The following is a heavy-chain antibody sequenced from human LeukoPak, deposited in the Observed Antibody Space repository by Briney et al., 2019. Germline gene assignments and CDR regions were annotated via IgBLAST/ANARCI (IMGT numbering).Heavy chain of an antibody. CDR2: MNPDSGNT. V-gene: IGHV1-8*01. CDR1: GFTFSSYD. Sequence: ASVKVSCKASGFTFSSYDINWVRQATGQGLEWMGWMNPDSGNTGYVQKFQGRVTMTRNTSTSTAYMELSSLRSEDTAVYYCASDAGYCSGGSCPIDYWGQGTLVTVSS. CDR3: ASDAGYCSGGSCPIDY. D-gene: IGHD2-15*01. J-gene: IGHJ4*02.